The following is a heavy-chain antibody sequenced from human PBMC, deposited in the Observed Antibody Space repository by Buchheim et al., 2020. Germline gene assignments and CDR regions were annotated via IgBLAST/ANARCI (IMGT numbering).Heavy chain of an antibody. Sequence: EVQLVESGGGLVQPGGSLRLSCAASGFTFSSYEMNWVRQAPGKGLEWVSYISSSGSTIYYADPVKGRFTISRDNAKNSLYLQMNSLRAEDTAVYYCARDDVVVPAAMQRVDYYYYGMDVWGQGTT. CDR1: GFTFSSYE. CDR3: ARDDVVVPAAMQRVDYYYYGMDV. CDR2: ISSSGSTI. V-gene: IGHV3-48*03. J-gene: IGHJ6*02. D-gene: IGHD2-2*01.